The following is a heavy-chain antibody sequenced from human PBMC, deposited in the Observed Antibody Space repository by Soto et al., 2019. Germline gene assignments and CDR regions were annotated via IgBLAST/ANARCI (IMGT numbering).Heavy chain of an antibody. D-gene: IGHD6-13*01. J-gene: IGHJ4*02. CDR3: GRVGSSSWSDAETYDY. Sequence: QVQLVQSGAEVKKPGSSVKVSCKASGGTFSSYTISWVRQAPGQGLEWMGRIIPILGIANYAQKFQGRVTITEDKSTSTAYRELSSLRSEDTAVYYCGRVGSSSWSDAETYDYWGQGTLVTVSS. V-gene: IGHV1-69*02. CDR1: GGTFSSYT. CDR2: IIPILGIA.